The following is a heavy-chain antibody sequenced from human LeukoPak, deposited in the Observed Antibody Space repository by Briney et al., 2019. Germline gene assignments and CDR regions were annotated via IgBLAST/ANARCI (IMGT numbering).Heavy chain of an antibody. V-gene: IGHV3-53*04. J-gene: IGHJ6*02. Sequence: AGGSLRLSCAASGFSVSNTYMSWVRQAPGKGLEWVSVIYSGDSGVSTYYADSVKDRFTISRHNSKNTLYLQMSSLRAEDTAVYFCARSAARLRYYYAMDVWGRGTAVTV. CDR2: IYSGDSGVST. CDR1: GFSVSNTY. CDR3: ARSAARLRYYYAMDV. D-gene: IGHD6-6*01.